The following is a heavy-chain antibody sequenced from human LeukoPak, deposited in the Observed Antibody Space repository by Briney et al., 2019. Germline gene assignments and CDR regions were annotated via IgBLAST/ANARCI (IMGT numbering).Heavy chain of an antibody. CDR3: TRNKRGDY. CDR1: GFTFSTYW. CDR2: IKYDGSEK. Sequence: GGSLRLSCTVSGFTFSTYWMSWARHAPGKGLEWVANIKYDGSEKYYVDSVKGRFTISRDNAKNSLSLQMNSLRAEDSAMYYCTRNKRGDYWGQGTLVTVSS. V-gene: IGHV3-7*01. D-gene: IGHD1-1*01. J-gene: IGHJ4*02.